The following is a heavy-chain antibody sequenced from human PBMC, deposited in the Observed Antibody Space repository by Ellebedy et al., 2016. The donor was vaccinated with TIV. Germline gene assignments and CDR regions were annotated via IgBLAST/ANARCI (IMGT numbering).Heavy chain of an antibody. CDR1: GFTFSGYA. D-gene: IGHD3-22*01. V-gene: IGHV3-23*01. J-gene: IGHJ4*02. CDR3: AKGRGGGSDSSAPRYYFDY. CDR2: IFGGGGTT. Sequence: PGGSLRLSCVASGFTFSGYAMSWVRQAPGQGLEWVSAIFGGGGTTYYADSVKGRFTISRDNSKNTLYLQMNSLRAEDTAIYYCAKGRGGGSDSSAPRYYFDYWGLGTLVTVSS.